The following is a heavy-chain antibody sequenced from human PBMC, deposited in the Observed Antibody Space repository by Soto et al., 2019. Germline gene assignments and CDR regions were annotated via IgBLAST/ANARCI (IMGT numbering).Heavy chain of an antibody. V-gene: IGHV4-61*01. Sequence: PSETLSLTCTVSGSTVSSGSYYWSWIRQPPGKGLEWIGYIYYSGSTNYNPSLKSRVTISVDTSKNQFSLTLSSVTAADTAVYYCAREVTPRSQVSYSNQRRAFAYNWFDPWGQGTLVTVSS. CDR3: AREVTPRSQVSYSNQRRAFAYNWFDP. CDR2: IYYSGST. CDR1: GSTVSSGSYY. D-gene: IGHD4-4*01. J-gene: IGHJ5*02.